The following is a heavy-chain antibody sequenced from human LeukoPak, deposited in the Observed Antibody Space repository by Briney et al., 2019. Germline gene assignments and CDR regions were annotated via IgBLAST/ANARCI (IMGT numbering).Heavy chain of an antibody. J-gene: IGHJ4*02. CDR2: VTWEGFA. D-gene: IGHD2-2*01. CDR3: VRDALPHCASSSCYQFDY. V-gene: IGHV3-43*01. CDR1: GFTFDEHT. Sequence: PGGSLRLSCVATGFTFDEHTLHWVRQRPGKGLEWVSLVTWEGFAFYGDSVKGRFTVSRDRKENSVFLQMNSLNPEDSAVYFCVRDALPHCASSSCYQFDYWGQGTLVTVSS.